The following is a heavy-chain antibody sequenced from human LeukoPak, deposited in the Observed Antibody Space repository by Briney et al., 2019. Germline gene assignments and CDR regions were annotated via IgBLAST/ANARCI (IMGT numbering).Heavy chain of an antibody. J-gene: IGHJ5*02. D-gene: IGHD6-13*01. Sequence: PSETLSLTCSVPGGSISSGTYYWGWIRQPPGKGLEWIGNIYNSGSTYYNPSLKSRVTISVDTSKNQFSLKLSSVTAADTAVYYCARQAYSSNLGWFDLWGQGTLVTVSS. CDR2: IYNSGST. CDR3: ARQAYSSNLGWFDL. CDR1: GGSISSGTYY. V-gene: IGHV4-39*01.